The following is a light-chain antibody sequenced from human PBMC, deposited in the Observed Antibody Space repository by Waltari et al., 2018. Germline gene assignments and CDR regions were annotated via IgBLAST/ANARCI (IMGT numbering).Light chain of an antibody. Sequence: SYELTQPPSVSVSPGQTASITCSGDILGNNYASWYQQKPGQSPLLVIYQDTKRPSEIHERFSGSKSANAATLTITGTQAMDEADYYCQALGTGAWVFGGGTKLTVL. J-gene: IGLJ3*02. V-gene: IGLV3-1*01. CDR1: ILGNNY. CDR2: QDT. CDR3: QALGTGAWV.